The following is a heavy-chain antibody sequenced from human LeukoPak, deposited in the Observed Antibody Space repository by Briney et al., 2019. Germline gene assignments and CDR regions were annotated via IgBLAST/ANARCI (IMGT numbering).Heavy chain of an antibody. CDR1: GYTFTNYA. D-gene: IGHD3-22*01. V-gene: IGHV1-18*04. CDR2: ISTYNANT. Sequence: ASVKVSCKASGYTFTNYAINWVRQAPGQGLEWMGWISTYNANTNYAQKFQGRVTMTTDTSTNTAYMELRSLRSDDTAVYYCAKDWGSTRHYDSSGYFSGGYWGQGTLVTVSS. CDR3: AKDWGSTRHYDSSGYFSGGY. J-gene: IGHJ4*02.